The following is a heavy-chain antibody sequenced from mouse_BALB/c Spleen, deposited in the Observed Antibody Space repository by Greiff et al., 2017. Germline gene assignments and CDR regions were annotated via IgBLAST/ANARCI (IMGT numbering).Heavy chain of an antibody. CDR2: IRNKANGYTT. J-gene: IGHJ3*01. D-gene: IGHD2-3*01. V-gene: IGHV7-3*02. CDR1: GFTFTDYY. CDR3: ARDIGDGYDGDYEFAY. Sequence: EVMLVESGGGLVQPGGSLRLSCATSGFTFTDYYMSWVRQPPGKALEWLGFIRNKANGYTTEYSASVKGRFTISRDNSQSVLYLQMNTLRAEDSATYYCARDIGDGYDGDYEFAYWGQGTLVTVSA.